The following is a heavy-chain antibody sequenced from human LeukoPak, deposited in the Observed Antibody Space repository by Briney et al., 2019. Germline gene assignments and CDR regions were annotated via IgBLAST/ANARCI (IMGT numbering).Heavy chain of an antibody. D-gene: IGHD3-10*01. CDR2: ISYDGSNK. CDR3: ARDGVSHFDY. J-gene: IGHJ4*02. CDR1: GFTVSIYA. V-gene: IGHV3-30-3*01. Sequence: GGSLRLSCAASGFTVSIYAMHWVRQAPGKGLEWVAVISYDGSNKYYADSVKGRFTISRDNSKNTLYLQMNSLRAEDTAVYYCARDGVSHFDYWGQGTLVTVSS.